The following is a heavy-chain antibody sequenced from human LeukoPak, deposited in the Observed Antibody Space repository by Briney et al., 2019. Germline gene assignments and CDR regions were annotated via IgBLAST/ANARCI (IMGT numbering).Heavy chain of an antibody. CDR3: ARTRYYYGSRSYGAPYYFDY. CDR1: GGSISSGSYY. Sequence: SETLSLTCTVSGGSISSGSYYWSWIRQPAGKGLEWIGRIYTSGSTNYKPSLKSRVTISVGTSKNQFSLKLSSVTAADTAVYYCARTRYYYGSRSYGAPYYFDYWGQGTLVTVSS. V-gene: IGHV4-61*02. J-gene: IGHJ4*02. D-gene: IGHD3-10*01. CDR2: IYTSGST.